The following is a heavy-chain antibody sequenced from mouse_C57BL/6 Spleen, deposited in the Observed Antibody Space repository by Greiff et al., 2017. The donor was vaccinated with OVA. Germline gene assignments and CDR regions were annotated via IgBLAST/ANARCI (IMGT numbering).Heavy chain of an antibody. Sequence: EVQLQESGPGMVKPSQSLSLTCTVTGYSITSGYDWHWIRHFPGNKLEWMGYISYSGSTNYNPSLKSRISITHDTSKNHFFLKLNSVTTEDTATYYCARGHDYDAMDYWGQGTSVTVSS. CDR3: ARGHDYDAMDY. CDR1: GYSITSGYD. V-gene: IGHV3-1*01. J-gene: IGHJ4*01. CDR2: ISYSGST.